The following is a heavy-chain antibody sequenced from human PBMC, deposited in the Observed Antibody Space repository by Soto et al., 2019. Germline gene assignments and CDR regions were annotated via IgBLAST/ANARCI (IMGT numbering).Heavy chain of an antibody. CDR3: AKVKAWTYLDY. J-gene: IGHJ4*02. Sequence: LRLSCAASVFTFSDYAMSWVRQAPGKGLEWVSSISGGGGSTYYADSVKGRFTISRDNSKNTLYLQMSSLRAEDTAVYYCAKVKAWTYLDYWGQGALVIVSS. CDR2: ISGGGGST. CDR1: VFTFSDYA. D-gene: IGHD5-12*01. V-gene: IGHV3-23*01.